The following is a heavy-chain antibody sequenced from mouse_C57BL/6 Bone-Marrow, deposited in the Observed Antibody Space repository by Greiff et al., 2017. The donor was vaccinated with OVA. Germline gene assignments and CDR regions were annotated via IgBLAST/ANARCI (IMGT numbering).Heavy chain of an antibody. CDR2: IDPSDSYT. J-gene: IGHJ4*01. D-gene: IGHD1-1*01. CDR1: GYTFTSYW. V-gene: IGHV1-69*01. CDR3: ARGRYYYGSSSYAMDY. Sequence: QVQLQQPGAELVMPGASVKLSCKASGYTFTSYWMHWVKQRPGQGLEWIGEIDPSDSYTNYNQKFKGKSTLTVDKSSSTAYMKLSSLTSEDSAVYYCARGRYYYGSSSYAMDYWGQGTSVTVSS.